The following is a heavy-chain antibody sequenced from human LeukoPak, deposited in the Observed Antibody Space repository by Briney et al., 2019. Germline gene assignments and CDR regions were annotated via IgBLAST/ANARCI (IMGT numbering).Heavy chain of an antibody. Sequence: PGGSLSLSCAASGFTVSNNYMSWLRQAQGKGLEWVSVIYSGGSTYYADSVKGRFTISRDNSKNTLYLQMNSLRAEDTAVYYCARDLFGRQSDYWGQGTLVTVSS. CDR1: GFTVSNNY. CDR3: ARDLFGRQSDY. D-gene: IGHD3-10*01. CDR2: IYSGGST. J-gene: IGHJ4*02. V-gene: IGHV3-53*01.